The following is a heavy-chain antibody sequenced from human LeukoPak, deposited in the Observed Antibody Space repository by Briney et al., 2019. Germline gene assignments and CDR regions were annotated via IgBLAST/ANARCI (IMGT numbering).Heavy chain of an antibody. CDR3: ARDYCSGGSCYFDY. CDR2: IYYSGST. V-gene: IGHV4-39*02. Sequence: SETLSLTCTVSGGSISSSTYYWGWIRQPPGKGLEWIGSIYYSGSTYYNPSLKSRVTISVDTSKNQFSLKLSSVTAADTAVYYCARDYCSGGSCYFDYWGQGTLVTVSS. D-gene: IGHD2-15*01. J-gene: IGHJ4*02. CDR1: GGSISSSTYY.